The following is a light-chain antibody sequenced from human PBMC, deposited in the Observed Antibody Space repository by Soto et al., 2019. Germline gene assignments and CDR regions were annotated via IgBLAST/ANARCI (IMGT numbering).Light chain of an antibody. CDR1: SSNIGSNA. CDR3: ATWDEGLNGWV. CDR2: NNN. J-gene: IGLJ3*02. V-gene: IGLV1-44*01. Sequence: QAVVTQPPSASGTPGQSVTLSCSGRSSNIGSNAVNWYRQFPGRTPKVLIYNNNERPSVFPDLFSGSKSGTSASLAISGLQSDDEADYYCATWDEGLNGWVFGGGTQLTVL.